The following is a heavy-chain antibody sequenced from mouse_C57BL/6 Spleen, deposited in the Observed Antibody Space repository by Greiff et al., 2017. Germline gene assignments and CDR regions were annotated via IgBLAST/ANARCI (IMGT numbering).Heavy chain of an antibody. CDR3: AGGTVVARYFDV. J-gene: IGHJ1*03. Sequence: ESGPGLVKPSQSLSLTCSVTGYSITSGYYWNWIRQFPGNKLEWMGYISYDGSNNYNPSLKNRISITRDTSKNQFFLKLNSVTTEDTATYYCAGGTVVARYFDVWGTGTTVTVSS. V-gene: IGHV3-6*01. CDR1: GYSITSGYY. CDR2: ISYDGSN. D-gene: IGHD1-1*01.